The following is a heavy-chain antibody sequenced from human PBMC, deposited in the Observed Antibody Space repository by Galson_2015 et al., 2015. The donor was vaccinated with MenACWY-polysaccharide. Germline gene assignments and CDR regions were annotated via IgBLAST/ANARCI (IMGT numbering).Heavy chain of an antibody. Sequence: SLRLSCAASGFTFSSYSMSWVRQAPGKGLEWVSVLSPNGDTTYFADSVKGRFAMSRDNSKNTLYMQMSNLRAEDTAVYYCAKNRGDNWQNYFDSWGQG. D-gene: IGHD1-1*01. J-gene: IGHJ4*02. CDR2: LSPNGDTT. CDR1: GFTFSSYS. CDR3: AKNRGDNWQNYFDS. V-gene: IGHV3-23*01.